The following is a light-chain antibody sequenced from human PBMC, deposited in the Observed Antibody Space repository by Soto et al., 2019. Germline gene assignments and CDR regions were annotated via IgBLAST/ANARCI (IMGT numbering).Light chain of an antibody. Sequence: QSVLTQPPSVSGAPGQRVTISCTGSSSNIGAGYDVHWYQQLPGTAPKLLIYGNSNRPSGVPDRFSGSKSGTSASLAITGFPAEDEADYYCQSYDSSLSGYVFGTGTKLTVL. J-gene: IGLJ1*01. CDR3: QSYDSSLSGYV. CDR1: SSNIGAGYD. V-gene: IGLV1-40*01. CDR2: GNS.